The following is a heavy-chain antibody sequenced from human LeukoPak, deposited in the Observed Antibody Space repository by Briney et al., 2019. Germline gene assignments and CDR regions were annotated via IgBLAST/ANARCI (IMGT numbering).Heavy chain of an antibody. CDR3: ARATVTTVGFDY. CDR2: IDHSGST. Sequence: PPQTLSLTCALYGGSLSGYYWSWIRQPPGKGLEWVGEIDHSGSTNYNPSLKSRATISVDTAKNQLSRKLSSVTAADSAVYYCARATVTTVGFDYWGQGTLVTVSS. J-gene: IGHJ4*02. D-gene: IGHD4-17*01. V-gene: IGHV4-34*01. CDR1: GGSLSGYY.